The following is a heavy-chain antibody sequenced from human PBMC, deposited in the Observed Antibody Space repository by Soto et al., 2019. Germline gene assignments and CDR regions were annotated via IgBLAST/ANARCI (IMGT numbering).Heavy chain of an antibody. J-gene: IGHJ6*02. CDR3: ARSLTEGYCTITGCYTRPLYGMDV. CDR1: GYTFTGYY. CDR2: INPNSGGT. Sequence: SVKGSCKASGYTFTGYYIHWRRQAPGQGLEWMGWINPNSGGTNYAQKFQGRVTVTRDTPTSTAYMELSRLTSDDTAVYYCARSLTEGYCTITGCYTRPLYGMDVWGQGTTVTVSS. D-gene: IGHD2-2*02. V-gene: IGHV1-2*02.